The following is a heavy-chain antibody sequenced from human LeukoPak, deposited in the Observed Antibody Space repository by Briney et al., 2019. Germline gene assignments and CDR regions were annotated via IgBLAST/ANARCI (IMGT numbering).Heavy chain of an antibody. CDR3: ARVKGIAAAGTVPFDY. CDR1: GYTFTGYY. D-gene: IGHD6-13*01. V-gene: IGHV1-2*06. J-gene: IGHJ4*02. CDR2: INPNSGGT. Sequence: ASVKVSCKASGYTFTGYYMHWVRQAPGQGLGWMGRINPNSGGTNYAQKFQGRVTMTRDTSISTAYMELSRLRSDDTAVYYCARVKGIAAAGTVPFDYWGQGTLVTVSS.